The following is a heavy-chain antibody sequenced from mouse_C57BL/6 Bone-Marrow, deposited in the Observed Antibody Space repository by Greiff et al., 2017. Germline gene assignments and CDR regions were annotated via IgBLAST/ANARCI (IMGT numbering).Heavy chain of an antibody. Sequence: EVMLVESGGGLVKPGGSLKLSCAASGFTFSSYAMSWVRQTPEKRLEWVATISDGGSYTYYPDNVKGRFTISRDNAKNNLYLQMSHLKSEDTAMYYCAREWISYWGQGTTLTVSS. CDR2: ISDGGSYT. D-gene: IGHD2-4*01. CDR1: GFTFSSYA. CDR3: AREWISY. V-gene: IGHV5-4*01. J-gene: IGHJ2*01.